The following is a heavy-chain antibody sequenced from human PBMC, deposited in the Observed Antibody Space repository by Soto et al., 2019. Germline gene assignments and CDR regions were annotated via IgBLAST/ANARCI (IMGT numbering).Heavy chain of an antibody. V-gene: IGHV3-15*07. CDR1: GFNFSDAW. CDR2: VKTKTDGGTT. J-gene: IGHJ4*02. CDR3: TTLGPS. Sequence: EVQLVESGGGLVKPGGSLRLSCAASGFNFSDAWMNWVRQAPGKGLEWVGHVKTKTDGGTTEYAASVKGRFIVSRNDPRNTLYLQMNGLKSEDTAMYYCTTLGPSGGQGTLVVVSS.